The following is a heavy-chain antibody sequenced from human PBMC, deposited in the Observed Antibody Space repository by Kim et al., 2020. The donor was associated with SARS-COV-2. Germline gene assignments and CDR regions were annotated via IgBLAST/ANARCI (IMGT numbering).Heavy chain of an antibody. CDR2: IYYSGST. Sequence: SETLSLTCTVSGGSISSSSYYWGWIRQPPGKGLEWIGSIYYSGSTYYNPSLKSRVTISVDTSKNQFSLKLSSVTAADTAVYYCARQEAYTRHLAGIVDYWGQGTLVTVSS. CDR1: GGSISSSSYY. CDR3: ARQEAYTRHLAGIVDY. V-gene: IGHV4-39*01. J-gene: IGHJ4*02. D-gene: IGHD1-26*01.